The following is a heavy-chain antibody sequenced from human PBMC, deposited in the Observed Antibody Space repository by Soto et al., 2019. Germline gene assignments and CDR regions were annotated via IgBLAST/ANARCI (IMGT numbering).Heavy chain of an antibody. J-gene: IGHJ3*01. V-gene: IGHV3-74*01. D-gene: IGHD3-10*01. CDR2: IKTYGSST. Sequence: EVQLVESGGGLVQPGGSRRLSCAASGFTFISYCMHWVRKSPGKGLVWVSRIKTYGSSTNYADSVKGRFTISRDNAKNTVYLQMNSLRAEDTAAFYCARGVRGHYGFDVWGKGTVVTVSS. CDR1: GFTFISYC. CDR3: ARGVRGHYGFDV.